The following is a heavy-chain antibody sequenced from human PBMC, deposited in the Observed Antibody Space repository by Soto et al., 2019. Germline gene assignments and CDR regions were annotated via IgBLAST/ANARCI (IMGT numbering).Heavy chain of an antibody. J-gene: IGHJ4*02. CDR1: GGSISSGGYY. V-gene: IGHV4-31*03. CDR3: ARDGLYYYGSGSGFDY. CDR2: IYYSGST. Sequence: SETLSLTCTVSGGSISSGGYYWSWIRQHPGKGLEWIGYIYYSGSTYYNPSLKSRVTISVDTSKNQFSLKLSSVTAADTAVYYCARDGLYYYGSGSGFDYWGQGTLVTVSS. D-gene: IGHD3-10*01.